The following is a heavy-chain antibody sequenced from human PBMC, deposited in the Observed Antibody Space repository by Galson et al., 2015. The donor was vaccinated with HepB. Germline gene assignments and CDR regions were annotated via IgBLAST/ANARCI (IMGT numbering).Heavy chain of an antibody. D-gene: IGHD2-2*02. Sequence: SVKVSCKASGYTFTGYYMHWVRQAPGQGLEWMGWINPNSGGTNYAQKFQGRVTMTRDTSISTAYMELSRLRSDDTAVHYCARDDRYCSSTSCYTWRGVNWFDPWGQGTLVTVSS. V-gene: IGHV1-2*02. CDR3: ARDDRYCSSTSCYTWRGVNWFDP. CDR2: INPNSGGT. CDR1: GYTFTGYY. J-gene: IGHJ5*02.